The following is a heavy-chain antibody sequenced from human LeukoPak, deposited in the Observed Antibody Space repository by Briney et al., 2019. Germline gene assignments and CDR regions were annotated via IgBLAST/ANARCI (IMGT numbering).Heavy chain of an antibody. Sequence: SETLSLTCTVSGGSISSGGYYWSWIRQHPGKGLEWIGYIYYSGSTYYNPSLKSQVTISVDTSKNQFSLKLSSVTAADTAVYYCASRYCTNGVCQNWFDPWGQGTLVTVSS. CDR1: GGSISSGGYY. CDR3: ASRYCTNGVCQNWFDP. D-gene: IGHD2-8*01. CDR2: IYYSGST. V-gene: IGHV4-31*01. J-gene: IGHJ5*02.